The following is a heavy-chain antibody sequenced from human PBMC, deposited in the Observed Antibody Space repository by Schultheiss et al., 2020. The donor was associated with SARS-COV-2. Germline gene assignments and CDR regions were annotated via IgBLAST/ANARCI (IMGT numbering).Heavy chain of an antibody. CDR1: GFTVSSNY. CDR2: ISGSGGST. V-gene: IGHV3-53*01. CDR3: ARDRGGDLTFDY. D-gene: IGHD2-15*01. J-gene: IGHJ4*02. Sequence: GGSLRLSCAASGFTVSSNYMSWVRQAPGKGLEWVSAISGSGGSTYYADSVKGRFTISRENAKNSLYLQMNSLRAGDTAVYYCARDRGGDLTFDYWGQGTLVTVSS.